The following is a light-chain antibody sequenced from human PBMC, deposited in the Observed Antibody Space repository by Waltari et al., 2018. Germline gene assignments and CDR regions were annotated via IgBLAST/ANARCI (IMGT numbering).Light chain of an antibody. CDR2: DVS. CDR1: SSDVGGYNY. Sequence: QSALTQPRSVSGSPGQPVTISCTGTSSDVGGYNYVYWYQHHPGKAPKLMIYDVSKSPSGVLVRFSCSNSGNTASLTISGLQAENEADYYCCSYAGSNSWVFGGGTKLTVL. CDR3: CSYAGSNSWV. V-gene: IGLV2-11*01. J-gene: IGLJ3*02.